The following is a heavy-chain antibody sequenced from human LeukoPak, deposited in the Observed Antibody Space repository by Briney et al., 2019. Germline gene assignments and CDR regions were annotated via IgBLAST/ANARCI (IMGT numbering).Heavy chain of an antibody. Sequence: SETLSLTCTFSGGSISSYYWSWIRQPPGKGLEWIGYIYYSGSTNYNPSLKSRVTISVDTSKNQFSLKLSSVTAADTAVYYCAREHSGSYNYFDYWGQGTLVTVSS. V-gene: IGHV4-59*01. CDR3: AREHSGSYNYFDY. CDR1: GGSISSYY. J-gene: IGHJ4*02. D-gene: IGHD1-26*01. CDR2: IYYSGST.